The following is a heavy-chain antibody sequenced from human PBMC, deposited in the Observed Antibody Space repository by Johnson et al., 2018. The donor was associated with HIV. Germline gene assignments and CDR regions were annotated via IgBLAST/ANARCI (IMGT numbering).Heavy chain of an antibody. V-gene: IGHV3-53*01. J-gene: IGHJ3*02. Sequence: VQLVESGGGVVQPGGSLRLSCAAYGFTVSSNYMSWVRQAPGKGLEWVSVIYSGGSTYNADSVKGRFTISRDNSKNTLYLQMNSLRAEDTAVYYCARDLFVLYVPGDAFAIWGQGTMVTVSS. CDR3: ARDLFVLYVPGDAFAI. CDR1: GFTVSSNY. CDR2: IYSGGST. D-gene: IGHD3-16*01.